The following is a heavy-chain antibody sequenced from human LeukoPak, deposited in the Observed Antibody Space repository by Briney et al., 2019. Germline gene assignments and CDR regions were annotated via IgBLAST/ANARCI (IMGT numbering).Heavy chain of an antibody. CDR1: GYSFSSDW. D-gene: IGHD2-15*01. J-gene: IGHJ6*02. Sequence: GESLKIACKASGYSFSSDWIAWVRQMPGKGLEWMGIIFPIDSETTYSPSFQGQVTISADKSISTAYLQWSSLKASDTAMYYCTRGCSGGSCSRDAMDVWGQGTMVTVSS. V-gene: IGHV5-51*01. CDR2: IFPIDSET. CDR3: TRGCSGGSCSRDAMDV.